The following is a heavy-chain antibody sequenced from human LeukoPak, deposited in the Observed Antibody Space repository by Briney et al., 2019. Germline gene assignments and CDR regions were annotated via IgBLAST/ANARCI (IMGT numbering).Heavy chain of an antibody. V-gene: IGHV4-4*07. D-gene: IGHD3-22*01. Sequence: SETLSLTCTVSGGSISSYYWSWIRQPAGKGLEWIGRIYTSGSTNYNPSLRSQVTMSVDTSKNQFSLKLSSVTAADTAVYYCARGPYYYDSSGSFDYWGQGTLVTVSS. CDR1: GGSISSYY. J-gene: IGHJ4*02. CDR3: ARGPYYYDSSGSFDY. CDR2: IYTSGST.